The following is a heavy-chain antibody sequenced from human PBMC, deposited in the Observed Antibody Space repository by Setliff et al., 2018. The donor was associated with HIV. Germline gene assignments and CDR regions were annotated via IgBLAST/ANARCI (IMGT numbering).Heavy chain of an antibody. Sequence: PVGSLRLSCTVSGFTVSSNYMTWVRQAPGKGLEWVALMYDGGSTYYADSVKGRFTITRDISKNTLDLQMNSLRVDDTAVYYCAKGSGFYDYWGQGTLVTV. CDR2: MYDGGST. J-gene: IGHJ4*02. CDR3: AKGSGFYDY. D-gene: IGHD3-22*01. CDR1: GFTVSSNY. V-gene: IGHV3-53*01.